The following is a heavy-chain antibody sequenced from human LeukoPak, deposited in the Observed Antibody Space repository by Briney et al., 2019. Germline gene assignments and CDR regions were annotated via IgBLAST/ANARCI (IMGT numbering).Heavy chain of an antibody. Sequence: PGGSLRLSCAASGFTFSSYAMSWVRQAPGKGLEWVSAISGSGGSTYYADSVKGRFTISRDNSKNTLYLQMNSLRAEDTAVYYCAKRGGVASSGQWGYYMDVWGKGATVTVSS. CDR3: AKRGGVASSGQWGYYMDV. V-gene: IGHV3-23*01. CDR2: ISGSGGST. CDR1: GFTFSSYA. D-gene: IGHD6-19*01. J-gene: IGHJ6*03.